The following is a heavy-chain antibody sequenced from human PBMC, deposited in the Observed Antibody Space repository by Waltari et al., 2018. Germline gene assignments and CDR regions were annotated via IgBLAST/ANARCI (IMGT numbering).Heavy chain of an antibody. V-gene: IGHV3-33*01. D-gene: IGHD3-10*01. J-gene: IGHJ4*02. Sequence: QVQLVESGGGVVQPGRSLRLSCAASGFTFSSYGMHWVRQAPGKGVEWVAVIWDDGSIKYYADSVKGRFTISRDNSKNTLYLQRNSLRAEDTAVYYCARGYSYYGSGSYGDGFDYWGQGTLVTVSS. CDR2: IWDDGSIK. CDR1: GFTFSSYG. CDR3: ARGYSYYGSGSYGDGFDY.